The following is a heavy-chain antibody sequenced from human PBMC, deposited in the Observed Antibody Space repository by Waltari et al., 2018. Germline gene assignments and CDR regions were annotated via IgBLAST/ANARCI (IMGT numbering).Heavy chain of an antibody. CDR1: GFTFSSYW. J-gene: IGHJ3*02. V-gene: IGHV3-7*01. CDR2: IKQDGSDK. D-gene: IGHD1-26*01. CDR3: ARDHPGGVEAFDI. Sequence: EVQLVESGGGLVQPGGSMRLSFAASGFTFSSYWMSWVRQAPGKGLEWVANIKQDGSDKYYVDSVKGRFTISRDNAKNSLNLQMNSLRAEDTAVYYCARDHPGGVEAFDIWGQGTMVTVSS.